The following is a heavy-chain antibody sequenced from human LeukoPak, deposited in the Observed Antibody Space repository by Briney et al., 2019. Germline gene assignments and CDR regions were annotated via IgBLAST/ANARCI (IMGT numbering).Heavy chain of an antibody. CDR3: ADGAFDI. V-gene: IGHV3-9*01. J-gene: IGHJ3*02. CDR1: AFIFDDYA. D-gene: IGHD5-24*01. Sequence: GGSLRLSCAASAFIFDDYAMHWVRQAPGKGLEWVSGINWNSGRTVYADSVKGRFTISRDNAKNSLYLQMNSLRAEDTAVYYCADGAFDIWGQGTMVTVSS. CDR2: INWNSGRT.